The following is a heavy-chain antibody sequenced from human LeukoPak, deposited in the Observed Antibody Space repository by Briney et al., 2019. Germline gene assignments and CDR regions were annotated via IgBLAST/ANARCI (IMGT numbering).Heavy chain of an antibody. CDR1: GFTFSSYS. CDR3: AKVIGGVIVIQYYFDY. CDR2: ISSSSSYI. V-gene: IGHV3-21*04. J-gene: IGHJ4*02. D-gene: IGHD3-16*02. Sequence: PGGSLRLSCAASGFTFSSYSMNWVRQAPGKGLEWVSSISSSSSYIYYADSVKGRFTISRDNAKNSLYLQMNSLRAEDTAVYYCAKVIGGVIVIQYYFDYWGQGTLVTVSS.